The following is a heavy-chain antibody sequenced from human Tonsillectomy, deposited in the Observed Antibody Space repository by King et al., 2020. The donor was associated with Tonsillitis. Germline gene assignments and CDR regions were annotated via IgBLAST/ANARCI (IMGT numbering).Heavy chain of an antibody. CDR2: ISYDGSNK. J-gene: IGHJ4*02. D-gene: IGHD2-8*02. CDR1: GFTFSSYA. Sequence: VQLVESGGGVVQPGSSLRLSCAASGFTFSSYAMHWVRQAPGKGLEWVAVISYDGSNKYYADSVKGRFTISRDNSKNTLYLQMNSLSAEDTAVYYCARVPFVTGGGHYFEYWGQGTLVTVSS. V-gene: IGHV3-30*04. CDR3: ARVPFVTGGGHYFEY.